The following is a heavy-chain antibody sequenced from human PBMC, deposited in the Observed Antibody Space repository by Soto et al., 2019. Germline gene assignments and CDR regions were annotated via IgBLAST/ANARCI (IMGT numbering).Heavy chain of an antibody. CDR2: ISGSGGST. CDR1: GFTFSSYA. Sequence: EVQLLESGGGLVQPGGSLRLSCAASGFTFSSYAMSWVRQAPGKGLEWVSAISGSGGSTYYADSVKGRFTISRDNSNNRLYLQMNSLRAEDTAVYYCAKDGNQPVNHEGIYQLLHYYYYGMDVWGQGTTVTVSS. CDR3: AKDGNQPVNHEGIYQLLHYYYYGMDV. V-gene: IGHV3-23*01. D-gene: IGHD2-2*01. J-gene: IGHJ6*02.